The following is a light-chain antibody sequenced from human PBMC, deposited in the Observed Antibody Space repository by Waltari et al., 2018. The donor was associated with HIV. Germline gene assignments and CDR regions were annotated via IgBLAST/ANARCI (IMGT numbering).Light chain of an antibody. V-gene: IGLV3-1*01. CDR1: QLADKF. Sequence: ELTQPPSVSVPSGQTASIPCSGEQLADKFPCWYQKKPGQPPVLLVYQGSSRPSGIPERFSASKSANTATLTVRGAQPLDEAEYFCQAWDADHAVFGGGTTLTVL. CDR2: QGS. J-gene: IGLJ2*01. CDR3: QAWDADHAV.